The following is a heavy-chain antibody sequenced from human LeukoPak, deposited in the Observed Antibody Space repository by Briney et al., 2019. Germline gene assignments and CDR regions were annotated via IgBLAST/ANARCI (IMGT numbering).Heavy chain of an antibody. CDR1: VFTFSSYE. CDR3: VGWFGELVR. CDR2: ISSSGSTI. J-gene: IGHJ4*02. Sequence: GGSLRLACAASVFTFSSYEMDWVRQAPGKGLEWVSCISSSGSTIYYADSVKGRFTISRDNARNSLYLQMSSLRAEDTAVYYCVGWFGELVRWGRGTLVTVSS. D-gene: IGHD3-10*01. V-gene: IGHV3-48*03.